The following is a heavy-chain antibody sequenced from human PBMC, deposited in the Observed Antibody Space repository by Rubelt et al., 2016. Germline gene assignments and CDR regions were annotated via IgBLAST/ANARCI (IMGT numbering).Heavy chain of an antibody. CDR1: GGSISSSN. CDR3: ARGGDDYGDYNYSGAF. V-gene: IGHV3-21*01. Sequence: VQLQESGPGLVKPSGTLSLTCAVSGGSISSSNWWSWVRQAPGKGLEWVSSISSSSSYIYYADSVKGRFTISRDNAKNSLYLQMNSLRAEDTAVYYCARGGDDYGDYNYSGAFWGQGTLVTVSS. CDR2: ISSSSSYI. J-gene: IGHJ4*02. D-gene: IGHD4-17*01.